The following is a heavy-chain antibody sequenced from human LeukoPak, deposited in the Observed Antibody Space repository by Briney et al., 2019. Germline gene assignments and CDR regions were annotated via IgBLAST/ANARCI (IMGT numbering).Heavy chain of an antibody. CDR2: IYYSGST. J-gene: IGHJ4*02. Sequence: PSETLSLTCTVSGGSISSGSYYWSWIRQPAGKGLEWIGYIYYSGSTYYNPSLKSRVTISVDTSKNQFSLKLSSVTAADTAVYYCARGAPLVYDSSGFLDYWGQGTLVTVSS. CDR1: GGSISSGSYY. CDR3: ARGAPLVYDSSGFLDY. V-gene: IGHV4-61*10. D-gene: IGHD3-22*01.